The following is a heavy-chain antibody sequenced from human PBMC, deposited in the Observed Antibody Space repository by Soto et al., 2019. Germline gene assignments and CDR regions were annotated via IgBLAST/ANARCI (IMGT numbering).Heavy chain of an antibody. Sequence: QITLKESGPTLVKPTQTLTLTCTFSGFSLSTSGVGVGWIRQPPGKALEWLALIYWDDDKLYSPSLKSRLTIPKETSKKQLVLTMTNMDPVDTATYYCARNTIFGVLYAFDIWGQGTMVTVSS. D-gene: IGHD3-3*01. CDR2: IYWDDDK. CDR3: ARNTIFGVLYAFDI. V-gene: IGHV2-5*02. J-gene: IGHJ3*02. CDR1: GFSLSTSGVG.